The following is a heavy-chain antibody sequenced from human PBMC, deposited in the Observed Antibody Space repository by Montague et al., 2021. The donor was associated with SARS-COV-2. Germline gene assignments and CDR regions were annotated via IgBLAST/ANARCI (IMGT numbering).Heavy chain of an antibody. Sequence: SETLSLTCTVSTGSINSYYWSWVRQPPGKRLERIGYIYYRGSTNYNPSLESRVTMSIDTSKNQFSLKLRSVTAADTAVHFCAREGLHNWFDPWGQGTLVIVSS. V-gene: IGHV4-59*01. J-gene: IGHJ5*02. CDR2: IYYRGST. CDR3: AREGLHNWFDP. CDR1: TGSINSYY.